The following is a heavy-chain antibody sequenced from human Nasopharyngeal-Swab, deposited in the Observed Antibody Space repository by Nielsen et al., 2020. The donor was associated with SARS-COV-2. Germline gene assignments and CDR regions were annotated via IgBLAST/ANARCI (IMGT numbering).Heavy chain of an antibody. CDR2: LSYDGDEK. J-gene: IGHJ3*02. Sequence: VRQAPGKGLERVALLSYDGDEKYPADSVQGRFTISRDNSKNTLYLQMNGLRADDTAVYYCARDPRPLAAAGYLVAFDIWGQGTMVTVSS. V-gene: IGHV3-30*04. CDR3: ARDPRPLAAAGYLVAFDI. D-gene: IGHD6-13*01.